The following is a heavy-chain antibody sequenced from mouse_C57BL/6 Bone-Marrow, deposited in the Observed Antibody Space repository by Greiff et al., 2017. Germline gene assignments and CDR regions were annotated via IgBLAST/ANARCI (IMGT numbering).Heavy chain of an antibody. D-gene: IGHD1-1*02. CDR3: ARGWAWFAY. CDR1: GYTFTDYN. J-gene: IGHJ3*01. V-gene: IGHV1-22*01. Sequence: VHVKQSGPELVKPGASVKMSCKASGYTFTDYNMHWVKQSHGKSLEWIGYINPNNGGTSYNQKFKGKATLTVNKSSSTAYMELRSLTSEDSAVYYCARGWAWFAYWGQGTLVTVSA. CDR2: INPNNGGT.